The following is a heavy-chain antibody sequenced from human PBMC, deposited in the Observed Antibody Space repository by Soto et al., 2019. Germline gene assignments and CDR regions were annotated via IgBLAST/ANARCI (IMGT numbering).Heavy chain of an antibody. CDR2: IYYSGST. V-gene: IGHV4-31*03. CDR3: ARVGYTTCLATTYNWFDP. Sequence: SETLSLSCTVSGGSINSGGYYWSWIRQHPGKGLEWIGDIYYSGSTYYNPSLKSRVTISVDTSKNQFSLKLSSVTAAGTAVYYCARVGYTTCLATTYNWFDPWGQGTLVTVSS. J-gene: IGHJ5*02. D-gene: IGHD3-16*02. CDR1: GGSINSGGYY.